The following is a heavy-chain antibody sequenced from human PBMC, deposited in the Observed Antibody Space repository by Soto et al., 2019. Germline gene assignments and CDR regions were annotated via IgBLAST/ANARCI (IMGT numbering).Heavy chain of an antibody. J-gene: IGHJ1*01. CDR3: TRLVTGAMMH. Sequence: VESLKISCKGSGYKFSTSWLFWVRQMPGKGLEWMGSIYPCDSDIRYNTSFEGQVTISADESITTAYLHWTNVKTSDTAIFYCTRLVTGAMMHWGQAIPVTVSS. V-gene: IGHV5-51*01. CDR1: GYKFSTSW. CDR2: IYPCDSDI. D-gene: IGHD2-21*02.